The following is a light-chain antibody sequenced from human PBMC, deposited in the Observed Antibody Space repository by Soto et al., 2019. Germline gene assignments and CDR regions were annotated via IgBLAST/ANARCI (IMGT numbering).Light chain of an antibody. CDR1: SSDVGGYDY. J-gene: IGLJ1*01. V-gene: IGLV2-14*01. CDR2: EVS. Sequence: QSVLTQPSSVSGSPGQSITISCTGTSSDVGGYDYVSWYQHHPGKAPKLMIYEVSNRPSGVSNRFSGSKSGNTASLTISGLQAEDEADYYCSSYVSNITYVFGTGTQVTVL. CDR3: SSYVSNITYV.